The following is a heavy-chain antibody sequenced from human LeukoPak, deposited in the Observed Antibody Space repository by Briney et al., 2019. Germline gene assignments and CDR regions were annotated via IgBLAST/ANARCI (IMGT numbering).Heavy chain of an antibody. CDR3: ARRTHWGGYGFHY. Sequence: GGSLRLSCAASGFTFSNYWMSWVRQAPGKGLEWVANIKQDGSEKYYVGSVKGRFTISRDNAKNSFYLQMNSLRAEDTAVYYCARRTHWGGYGFHYWGQGTLVTVSS. V-gene: IGHV3-7*01. D-gene: IGHD3-3*01. J-gene: IGHJ4*02. CDR2: IKQDGSEK. CDR1: GFTFSNYW.